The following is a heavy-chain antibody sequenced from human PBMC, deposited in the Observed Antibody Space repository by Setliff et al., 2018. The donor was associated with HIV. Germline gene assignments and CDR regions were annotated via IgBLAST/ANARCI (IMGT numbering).Heavy chain of an antibody. J-gene: IGHJ3*01. Sequence: ASVKVSCKATEYMILAYKMNWVRQAPGQGLEWIGRISPNNGAAEYAPKFQGRVIMTLDTSISTAYLEIPRLTSDDAAVYYCARPRVFDSFDVWGPGTVVTVSS. V-gene: IGHV1-2*06. CDR1: EYMILAYK. CDR2: ISPNNGAA. CDR3: ARPRVFDSFDV.